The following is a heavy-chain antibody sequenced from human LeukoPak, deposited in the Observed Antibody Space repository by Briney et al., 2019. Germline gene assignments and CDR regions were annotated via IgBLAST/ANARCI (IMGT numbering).Heavy chain of an antibody. CDR2: IYDSVNT. CDR1: CGYISTFY. D-gene: IGHD1-26*01. Sequence: SENLFIICSVCCGYISTFYWIWFRQPTAKGLEWIGYIYDSVNTNYNPSLKSRVTISVDMSRNQFSLKLNSVTAADTAIYYCARDRELGAWGQGTTVTVSS. J-gene: IGHJ6*02. V-gene: IGHV4-59*01. CDR3: ARDRELGA.